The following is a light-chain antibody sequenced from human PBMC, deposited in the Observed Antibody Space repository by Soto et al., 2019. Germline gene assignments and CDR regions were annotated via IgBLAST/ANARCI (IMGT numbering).Light chain of an antibody. CDR3: QQYGSSPSLT. V-gene: IGKV3-20*01. Sequence: EIVLTQSPGTLSLSPGERATLSCRASQSVSSSYLAWYQQKPGQAPRLLIYGASSRATGIPDRFSGSGSGTYFTLIISRLEPEDFAVYYCQQYGSSPSLTFGGGTKVEIK. CDR2: GAS. J-gene: IGKJ4*01. CDR1: QSVSSSY.